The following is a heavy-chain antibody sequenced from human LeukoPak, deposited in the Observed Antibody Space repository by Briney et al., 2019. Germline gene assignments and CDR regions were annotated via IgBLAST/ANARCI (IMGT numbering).Heavy chain of an antibody. CDR2: ISAYNGNT. V-gene: IGHV1-18*01. D-gene: IGHD6-13*01. CDR1: GYTFTSYG. CDR3: ARDPGAAAGRYNWFDP. J-gene: IGHJ5*02. Sequence: ASVTVSCKASGYTFTSYGISWVRQAPGQGLEWMGWISAYNGNTNYAQKLQGRVTMTTDTSTSTAYMELRSLRSDDTAVYYCARDPGAAAGRYNWFDPWGQGTLVTVSS.